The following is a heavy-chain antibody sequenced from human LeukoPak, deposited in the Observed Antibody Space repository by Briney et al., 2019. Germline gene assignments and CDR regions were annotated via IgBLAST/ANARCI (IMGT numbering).Heavy chain of an antibody. V-gene: IGHV4-39*01. CDR3: ARHEHKAVAGDT. D-gene: IGHD6-19*01. J-gene: IGHJ4*02. CDR2: VYYSGKT. CDR1: GGSISSGPHY. Sequence: SETLSLTCTVSGGSISSGPHYWGWIRQSPGKGLEWVGSVYYSGKTFYSPSLESRVTISVDTSKNHFSLRLISVTAADTAMYYCARHEHKAVAGDTWGQGTLATVSS.